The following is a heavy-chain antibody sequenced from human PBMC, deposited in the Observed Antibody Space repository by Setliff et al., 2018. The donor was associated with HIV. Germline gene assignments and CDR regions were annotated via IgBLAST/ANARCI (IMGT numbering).Heavy chain of an antibody. Sequence: SETLSLTCTVSGGSISSYYWSWIRQPPGKGLEWIGYINTSGTTNYNPSLKSRVTISVDTSKNQFSRKLSSVTAADTAVYFCARQTYYYYNSGHNWFDPWGQVALVTVSS. CDR1: GGSISSYY. D-gene: IGHD3-22*01. CDR2: INTSGTT. J-gene: IGHJ5*02. CDR3: ARQTYYYYNSGHNWFDP. V-gene: IGHV4-4*09.